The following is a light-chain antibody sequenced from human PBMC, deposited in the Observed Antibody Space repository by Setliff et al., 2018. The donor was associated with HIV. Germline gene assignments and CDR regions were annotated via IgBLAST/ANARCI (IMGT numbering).Light chain of an antibody. CDR1: SSEFGGYKY. Sequence: QSVLTQPASVSGSPGQSITISCTGASSEFGGYKYVSWYEQHPGKAPKLMIYDVSKRPSGVSKRFSGSKSGNTASLTISGLQAEDEADYYCSSYTSRNTYVFGTGTKGTV. V-gene: IGLV2-14*03. CDR2: DVS. CDR3: SSYTSRNTYV. J-gene: IGLJ1*01.